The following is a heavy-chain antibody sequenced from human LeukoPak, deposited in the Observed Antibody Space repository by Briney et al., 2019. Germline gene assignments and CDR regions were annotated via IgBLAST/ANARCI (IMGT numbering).Heavy chain of an antibody. CDR1: GGSISSSSYY. J-gene: IGHJ6*03. Sequence: SETLSLTCTVSGGSISSSSYYWGWIRQPPGKGLEWIGSIYYSGSTCYNPSLKSRVTISVDTSKNQFSLKLSSVTAADTAVYYCARHIGGRYYYYYMDVWGKGTTVTISS. V-gene: IGHV4-39*01. CDR2: IYYSGST. CDR3: ARHIGGRYYYYYMDV. D-gene: IGHD3-16*02.